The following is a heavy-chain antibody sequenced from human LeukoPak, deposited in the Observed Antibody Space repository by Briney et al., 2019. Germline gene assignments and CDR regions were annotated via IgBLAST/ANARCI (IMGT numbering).Heavy chain of an antibody. CDR1: GFTFSDYY. Sequence: GGSLRLSCAASGFTFSDYYMSWIRQAPGKGLEWVSYISSSGSTIYYADSVKGRFTTSRDNAKNSLYLQMNSLRAEDTAVYYCARADYYDSSGYDYWGQGTLVTVSS. D-gene: IGHD3-22*01. J-gene: IGHJ4*02. CDR3: ARADYYDSSGYDY. V-gene: IGHV3-11*01. CDR2: ISSSGSTI.